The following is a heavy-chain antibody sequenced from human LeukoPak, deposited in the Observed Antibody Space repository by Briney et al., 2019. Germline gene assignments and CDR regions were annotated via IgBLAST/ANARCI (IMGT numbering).Heavy chain of an antibody. Sequence: PSETLSLTCTVSGGSISSYYWNWLRQPPGKGLEWIGYIYYSGSTNYNPSLKSRVTISVDTSKNQFSLKLSSVTAADTAVYYCARQSLEITFGGVIATAFDYWGQGTPVTVSS. CDR3: ARQSLEITFGGVIATAFDY. CDR1: GGSISSYY. J-gene: IGHJ4*02. V-gene: IGHV4-59*08. D-gene: IGHD3-16*02. CDR2: IYYSGST.